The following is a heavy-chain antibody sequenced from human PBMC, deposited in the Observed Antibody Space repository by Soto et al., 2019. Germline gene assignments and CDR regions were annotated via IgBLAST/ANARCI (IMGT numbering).Heavy chain of an antibody. V-gene: IGHV1-2*02. CDR1: GYTFTGHY. CDR2: INPNSGGT. Sequence: QVQLVQSGAEVKKPGASVKVSCKASGYTFTGHYMHWVRQAPGQGLEWMGWINPNSGGTNYARKFQGRVTMTRDTSISTAYMELSRLRSDDTDVYYCARDRKPLSGSYAFAYWGQGTLVTVSS. CDR3: ARDRKPLSGSYAFAY. J-gene: IGHJ4*02. D-gene: IGHD1-26*01.